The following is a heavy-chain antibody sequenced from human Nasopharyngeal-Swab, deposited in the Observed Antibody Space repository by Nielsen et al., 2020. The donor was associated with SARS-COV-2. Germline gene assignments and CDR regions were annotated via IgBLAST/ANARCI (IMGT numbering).Heavy chain of an antibody. CDR3: ARNLASRSSSWCFDY. CDR2: IRSKPNNYAT. J-gene: IGHJ4*02. Sequence: GESLKISCAASGFSFTASAINWVRQASGTGLEWVGRIRSKPNNYATSYGVSVRGRFTISRDNAKNSLYLQMNSLREEDTAVYYCARNLASRSSSWCFDYWGQGTLVTVSS. CDR1: GFSFTASA. D-gene: IGHD6-13*01. V-gene: IGHV3-73*01.